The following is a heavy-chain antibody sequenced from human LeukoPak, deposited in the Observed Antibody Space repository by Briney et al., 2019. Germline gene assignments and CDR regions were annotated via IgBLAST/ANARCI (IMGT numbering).Heavy chain of an antibody. CDR3: AREVGNAAAFDI. CDR2: INPSGGDT. D-gene: IGHD1-26*01. CDR1: GYTFTSYY. J-gene: IGHJ3*02. V-gene: IGHV1-46*01. Sequence: RASVKVSCKASGYTFTSYYMNWVRPAPGQGLEWMGIINPSGGDTSYTQKFQGRVTMTRDTSTSTVYVELSSLRSEDTAVYYCAREVGNAAAFDIWGQGTMVTVSS.